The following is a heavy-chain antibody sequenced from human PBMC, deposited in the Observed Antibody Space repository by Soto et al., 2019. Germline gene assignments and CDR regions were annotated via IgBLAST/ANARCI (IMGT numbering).Heavy chain of an antibody. CDR3: VRVVAIPGYPDN. J-gene: IGHJ4*02. V-gene: IGHV1-46*01. Sequence: ASVKVSCKASGDTFTTYSIHWMRLVPGQGLEWMGLINPSAGSTSNAQKFQGRVTMTRDTSTSTVYMELSSLRSDDTAIYYCVRVVAIPGYPDNWGQGTLVTVSS. D-gene: IGHD6-25*01. CDR2: INPSAGST. CDR1: GDTFTTYS.